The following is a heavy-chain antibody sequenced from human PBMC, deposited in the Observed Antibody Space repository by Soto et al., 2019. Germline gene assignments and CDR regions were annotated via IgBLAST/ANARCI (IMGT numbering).Heavy chain of an antibody. CDR3: ASSKRPTVLVDY. Sequence: QVQLQESGPRLVKPSGTLSLTCAVSGDSINSSNWWSWVRQPPGKGLEWIGEIYHSGTINYNPSLKSRISISLDKSKNQFSLKLNSVTAADTAVYFCASSKRPTVLVDYWGQGALVTVSS. D-gene: IGHD2-8*02. CDR2: IYHSGTI. J-gene: IGHJ4*02. CDR1: GDSINSSNW. V-gene: IGHV4-4*02.